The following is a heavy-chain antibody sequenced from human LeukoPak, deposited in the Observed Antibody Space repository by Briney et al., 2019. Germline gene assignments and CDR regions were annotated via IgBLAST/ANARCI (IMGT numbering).Heavy chain of an antibody. V-gene: IGHV3-23*01. J-gene: IGHJ4*02. CDR3: ARGRPYDYVWGSSRYTGGLFDY. CDR1: GFTFSSYA. CDR2: ISGSGGST. D-gene: IGHD3-16*02. Sequence: GGSLRLSCAASGFTFSSYAMSWVRQAPGKGLEWVSAISGSGGSTYYADSVKGRFTISRDNSKNTLYLQMNSLRAEDTAVYYCARGRPYDYVWGSSRYTGGLFDYWGQGTLVTVSS.